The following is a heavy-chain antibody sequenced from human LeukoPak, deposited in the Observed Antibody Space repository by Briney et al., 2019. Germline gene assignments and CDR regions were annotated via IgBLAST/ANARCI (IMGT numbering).Heavy chain of an antibody. V-gene: IGHV3-23*01. CDR1: GFTFSSYA. CDR3: AKGTSSSCYSAPNY. D-gene: IGHD2-15*01. Sequence: GGSLRLSGAASGFTFSSYATNWVRQAPGKGLEWVSAICSNDNNTYYANSVKGRFTISRDNSKNTLSLQLNSLRAEDTAVYYCAKGTSSSCYSAPNYWGQGTLVTVSS. CDR2: ICSNDNNT. J-gene: IGHJ4*02.